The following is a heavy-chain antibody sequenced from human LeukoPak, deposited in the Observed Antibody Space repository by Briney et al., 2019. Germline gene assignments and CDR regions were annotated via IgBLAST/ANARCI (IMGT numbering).Heavy chain of an antibody. J-gene: IGHJ4*02. CDR3: ARDMYKSGWFLGRDYFDY. Sequence: PGGSLRLSCAAPGFTFSSYGMHWVPQAPGEGVEWGSYIIRSGRTQYYADSVKSRFTLSRDNAKNSLYLQMNSLRAEDTAAYYCARDMYKSGWFLGRDYFDYWGQGTLVTVSS. V-gene: IGHV3-48*04. CDR1: GFTFSSYG. D-gene: IGHD6-19*01. CDR2: IIRSGRTQ.